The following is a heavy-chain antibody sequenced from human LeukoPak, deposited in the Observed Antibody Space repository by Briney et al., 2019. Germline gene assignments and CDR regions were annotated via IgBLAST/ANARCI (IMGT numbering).Heavy chain of an antibody. V-gene: IGHV3-11*05. Sequence: GGSLRLSCAASGFTFSDYYMSWIRQAPGKGLEWVSYISSSSSYTNYADSVKGRFTISRDDAKNSLYLQMNSLRTEDTAVYYCARELGDGSGSSDYWGQGTLVTVSS. CDR2: ISSSSSYT. CDR3: ARELGDGSGSSDY. CDR1: GFTFSDYY. D-gene: IGHD3-10*01. J-gene: IGHJ4*02.